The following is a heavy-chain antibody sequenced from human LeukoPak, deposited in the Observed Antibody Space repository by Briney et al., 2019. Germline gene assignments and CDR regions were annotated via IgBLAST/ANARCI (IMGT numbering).Heavy chain of an antibody. Sequence: ASVKVSCKASGYTFTSYDINWVRQATGQGLEWMGWRNPNSGNTGYAQKFQGRVTMTRNTSISTAYMELSSLRSEDTAVYYCARGVPYDFWSGYSPRYYFDYWGQGTLVTVSS. CDR2: RNPNSGNT. CDR3: ARGVPYDFWSGYSPRYYFDY. J-gene: IGHJ4*02. D-gene: IGHD3-3*01. CDR1: GYTFTSYD. V-gene: IGHV1-8*01.